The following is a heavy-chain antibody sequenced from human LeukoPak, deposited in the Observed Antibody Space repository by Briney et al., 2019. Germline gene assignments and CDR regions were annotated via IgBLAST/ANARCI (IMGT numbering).Heavy chain of an antibody. D-gene: IGHD1-26*01. CDR2: IKQDGSEK. Sequence: PGGSLRLSCAASGFTFSNYWMSWVRQAPGKGLEWVANIKQDGSEKYYVESVKGRFTISRDNAKNSLYLQMNSLRAEDTALYYCASGGSYCPLFDYWGQGTLVTVSS. CDR3: ASGGSYCPLFDY. J-gene: IGHJ4*02. V-gene: IGHV3-7*01. CDR1: GFTFSNYW.